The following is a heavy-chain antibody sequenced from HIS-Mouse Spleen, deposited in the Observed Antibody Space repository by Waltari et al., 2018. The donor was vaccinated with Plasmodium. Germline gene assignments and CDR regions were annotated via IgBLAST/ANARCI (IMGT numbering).Heavy chain of an antibody. CDR3: ARLRYSYGYFDY. D-gene: IGHD5-18*01. CDR2: IYYSGST. V-gene: IGHV4-59*08. CDR1: GCSLSSYY. Sequence: QVQLQESGPGLVKPSETLSLTCPVSGCSLSSYYWCWIRQPPGKGLEWIGYIYYSGSTNYNPSLKSRVTISVDTSKNQFSLKLSSVTAADTAVYYCARLRYSYGYFDYWGQGTLVTVSS. J-gene: IGHJ4*02.